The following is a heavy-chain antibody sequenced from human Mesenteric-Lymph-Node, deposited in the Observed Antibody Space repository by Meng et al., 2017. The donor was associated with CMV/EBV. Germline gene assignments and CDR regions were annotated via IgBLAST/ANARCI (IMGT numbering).Heavy chain of an antibody. CDR3: ARDGGEYYDFWSGYQRNYYYYGMDV. J-gene: IGHJ6*02. V-gene: IGHV3-48*03. D-gene: IGHD3-3*01. Sequence: GGSLRLSCAASGFTFSSYEMNWVRQAPGKGLEWVSYISSSGSTIYYADSVKGRFTISRDNAKNSLYLQMNSLREEDTAVYYCARDGGEYYDFWSGYQRNYYYYGMDVWGQGTTVTVSS. CDR1: GFTFSSYE. CDR2: ISSSGSTI.